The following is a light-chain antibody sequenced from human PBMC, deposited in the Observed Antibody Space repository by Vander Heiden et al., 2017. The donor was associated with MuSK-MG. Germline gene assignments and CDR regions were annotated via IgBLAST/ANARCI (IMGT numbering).Light chain of an antibody. CDR1: CSNIRPYNY. V-gene: IGLV2-8*01. CDR2: EVS. Sequence: QSALTHPPSASGSPGQPVTSSCPGSCSNIRPYNYVCWYQQHPGKAPKLIMYEVSERPSGVPERFSGSKSGNTASLTVSGLQADDEADYYCNSYAGTHYVFGTGTKVTVL. CDR3: NSYAGTHYV. J-gene: IGLJ1*01.